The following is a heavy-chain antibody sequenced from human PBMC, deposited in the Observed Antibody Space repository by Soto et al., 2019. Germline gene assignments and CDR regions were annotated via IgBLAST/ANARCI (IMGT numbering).Heavy chain of an antibody. D-gene: IGHD5-18*01. J-gene: IGHJ4*01. Sequence: EVQLVESGGGLVKPGGSLRLSCAASGFNFSNAWMNWVRQAPGRGLEWVGRIKSNTDSGTAIYAAPVNGRFTISRDGSETPLYLEMNGRTTEDTVGYYGTTPPTSPVTEVGYWGHGTLVTVSS. CDR2: IKSNTDSGTA. CDR3: TTPPTSPVTEVGY. V-gene: IGHV3-15*07. CDR1: GFNFSNAW.